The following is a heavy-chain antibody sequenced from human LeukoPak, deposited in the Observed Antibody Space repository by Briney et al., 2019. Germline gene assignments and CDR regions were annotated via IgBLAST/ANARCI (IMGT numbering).Heavy chain of an antibody. CDR1: GYSISSGYY. V-gene: IGHV4-38-2*02. Sequence: SETLSLTCTVSGYSISSGYYWGWIRQPPGKGLEWIVSIHHSGSTYYNPSLKSRATISVDTSKNLFSLKLSSVTAADTAVYYCARDVRQLIYFDYWGQGTLVTVSS. D-gene: IGHD3-10*01. CDR3: ARDVRQLIYFDY. CDR2: IHHSGST. J-gene: IGHJ4*02.